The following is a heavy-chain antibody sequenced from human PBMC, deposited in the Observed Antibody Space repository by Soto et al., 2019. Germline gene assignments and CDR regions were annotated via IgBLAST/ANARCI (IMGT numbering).Heavy chain of an antibody. Sequence: EVQLLESGGGLVQPGGSLRLSCAASGFTFNNYAMTWVRQAPGKGLEWVSAISGCGDTTSYADSVTGRFTVSRDGSKNTLYLQMSSLRAEDTALYYCAKGRGGSGSLTPRVDFWGQGTLVTVSS. D-gene: IGHD3-10*01. J-gene: IGHJ4*02. V-gene: IGHV3-23*01. CDR3: AKGRGGSGSLTPRVDF. CDR2: ISGCGDTT. CDR1: GFTFNNYA.